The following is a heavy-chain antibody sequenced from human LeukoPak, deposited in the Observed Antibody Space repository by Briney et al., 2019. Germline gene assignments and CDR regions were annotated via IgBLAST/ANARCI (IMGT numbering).Heavy chain of an antibody. V-gene: IGHV4-34*01. D-gene: IGHD3-10*01. Sequence: TSETLSLTCAVYGGSFSGYYWSWIRQPPGKGLEWIGEINHSGSTNYNPSLKSRVTISVDTSKNQFSLKLSSVTAADTAVYYCARRRGSGSYYPSKNWFDPWGQGTLVTVSS. CDR3: ARRRGSGSYYPSKNWFDP. CDR2: INHSGST. CDR1: GGSFSGYY. J-gene: IGHJ5*02.